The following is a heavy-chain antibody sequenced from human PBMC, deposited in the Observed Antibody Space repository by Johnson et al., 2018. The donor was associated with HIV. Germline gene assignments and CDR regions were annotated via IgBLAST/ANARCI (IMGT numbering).Heavy chain of an antibody. Sequence: QVQLVESGGGVVQPGRSLRLSCAASGFTFSSYGMHWVRQAPGKGLEWVAVIWYDGSNKYYADSVKGRFTISRDNSKNTLYLQMNSLRADDTAVYYCAREVVAAEVAGAFDIWGQGTMVTVSS. D-gene: IGHD2-15*01. J-gene: IGHJ3*02. CDR1: GFTFSSYG. V-gene: IGHV3-33*01. CDR2: IWYDGSNK. CDR3: AREVVAAEVAGAFDI.